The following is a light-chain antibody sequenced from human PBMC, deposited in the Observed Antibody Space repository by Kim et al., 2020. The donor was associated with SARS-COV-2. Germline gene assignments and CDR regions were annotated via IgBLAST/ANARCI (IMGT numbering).Light chain of an antibody. J-gene: IGLJ1*01. Sequence: PGQSVPISVTGTTHELGKYNYVALDQQHPSKALKLLIYEGYERPSGGPDRFSGYRAGNTASLTVSGLQTEDDADYYCSAYAGTRVLFGSGTKVTVL. CDR3: SAYAGTRVL. CDR1: THELGKYNY. V-gene: IGLV2-8*01. CDR2: EGY.